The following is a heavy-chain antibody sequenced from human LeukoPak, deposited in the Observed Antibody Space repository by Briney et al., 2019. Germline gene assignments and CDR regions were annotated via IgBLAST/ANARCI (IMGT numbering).Heavy chain of an antibody. D-gene: IGHD4/OR15-4a*01. CDR2: ISSSSSYI. V-gene: IGHV3-21*01. J-gene: IGHJ4*02. CDR3: ARDELVLRMEFDY. CDR1: GFTFSSYS. Sequence: GGSLRLSCAASGFTFSSYSMNWVRQAPGKGLEWVSSISSSSSYIYYADSVKGRFTISRDNAKNSLYLQMNSLRAEDTAVYCCARDELVLRMEFDYWGQGTLVTVSS.